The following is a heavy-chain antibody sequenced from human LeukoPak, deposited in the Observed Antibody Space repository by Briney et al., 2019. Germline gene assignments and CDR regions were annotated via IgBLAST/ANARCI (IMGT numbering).Heavy chain of an antibody. Sequence: PGGSLRLSCAAPGFTFSNYGLSWVRQAPGKGLEWVSAISGGGSATYYADSVKGRFTISRDNSKNTLFLQMNTLRADDTAVYYCAGGAGVYYYGMDVWAKGPRSPSP. CDR2: ISGGGSAT. CDR1: GFTFSNYG. J-gene: IGHJ6*02. V-gene: IGHV3-23*01. CDR3: AGGAGVYYYGMDV.